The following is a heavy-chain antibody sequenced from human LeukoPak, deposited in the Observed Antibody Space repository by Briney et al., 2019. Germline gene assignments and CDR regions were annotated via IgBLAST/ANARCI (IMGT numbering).Heavy chain of an antibody. Sequence: PGGSLRLSCAASGFTFSSYAMSWVRQAPGKGLEWVSAISGSGGSTYYADSVKGRFTISRDNSKNTLYLQMNSLRAEDTAVYYCAKGWFYGSGSYYTHFDYWGQGTLVTVSS. CDR2: ISGSGGST. D-gene: IGHD3-10*01. CDR3: AKGWFYGSGSYYTHFDY. V-gene: IGHV3-23*01. J-gene: IGHJ4*02. CDR1: GFTFSSYA.